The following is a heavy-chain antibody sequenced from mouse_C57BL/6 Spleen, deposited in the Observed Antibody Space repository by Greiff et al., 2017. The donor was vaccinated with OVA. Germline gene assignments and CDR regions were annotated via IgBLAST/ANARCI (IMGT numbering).Heavy chain of an antibody. CDR2: IDPSDSYT. V-gene: IGHV1-59*01. D-gene: IGHD1-1*01. Sequence: QVQLQQPGAELVRPGTSVQLSCKASGYTFTSYWMHWVKQRPGQGLEWIGVIDPSDSYTNYNQKFKGKATLTVDTSSSTAYMELRSLTSEDSAVYYCTRNYVNYYAMDYWGQGTSVTVSS. J-gene: IGHJ4*01. CDR1: GYTFTSYW. CDR3: TRNYVNYYAMDY.